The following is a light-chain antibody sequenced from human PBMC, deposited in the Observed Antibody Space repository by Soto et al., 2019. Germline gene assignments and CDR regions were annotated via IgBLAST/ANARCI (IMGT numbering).Light chain of an antibody. CDR1: QGISNH. J-gene: IGKJ1*01. V-gene: IGKV1-6*01. Sequence: IQITHAPSSVSASVGDRVTITCRASQGISNHLNWYQQKPGKAPKLLIYDGSTLQSGVPSRFSGSGSGRDFTLTISSLQPEDFATYYCLLDYSYFWAFGQGTKVDI. CDR3: LLDYSYFWA. CDR2: DGS.